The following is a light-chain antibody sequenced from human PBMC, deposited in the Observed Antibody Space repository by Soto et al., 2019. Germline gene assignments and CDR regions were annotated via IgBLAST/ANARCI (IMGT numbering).Light chain of an antibody. CDR1: QSVLYSSNNKNY. Sequence: DIVMTQSPDSLAVSLGERATINCKSSQSVLYSSNNKNYLTWYQQKPGQPSKLLIYRASTRESGVPDRFSGSGSGTEFTLTISSLQAEDVAVYYCQQYYGTPYTFGQGTKLEIK. CDR3: QQYYGTPYT. V-gene: IGKV4-1*01. J-gene: IGKJ2*01. CDR2: RAS.